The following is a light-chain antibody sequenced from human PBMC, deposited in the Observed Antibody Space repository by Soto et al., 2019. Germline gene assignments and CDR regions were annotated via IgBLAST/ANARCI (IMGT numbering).Light chain of an antibody. J-gene: IGKJ1*01. CDR2: GAS. Sequence: EILLTQAPAGLSLSPGERATLSCRASQSVSSSFLAWYQQKPGQAPRLLIYGASSRATGIPDRFSGSGSGTYFTITISRLDPEDFAVYYCQQYGSSWTFGQGTKVDIK. V-gene: IGKV3-20*01. CDR1: QSVSSSF. CDR3: QQYGSSWT.